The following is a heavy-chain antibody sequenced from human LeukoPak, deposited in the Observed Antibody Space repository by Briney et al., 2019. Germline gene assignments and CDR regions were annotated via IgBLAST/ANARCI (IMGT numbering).Heavy chain of an antibody. CDR1: GGSISSYY. J-gene: IGHJ4*02. Sequence: PSETLSLTCTVSGGSISSYYWSWIRQPAGKGLEWIGRIYTSGSTNYNPSLKSRVTMSVDTSKNQFSLKLSSVTAADTAVYYCARGPEYYDILTGYYDWGQGTLVTVSS. D-gene: IGHD3-9*01. CDR3: ARGPEYYDILTGYYD. V-gene: IGHV4-4*07. CDR2: IYTSGST.